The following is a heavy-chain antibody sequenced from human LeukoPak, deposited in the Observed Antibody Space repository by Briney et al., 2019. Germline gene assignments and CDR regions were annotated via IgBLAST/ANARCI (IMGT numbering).Heavy chain of an antibody. V-gene: IGHV3-23*01. CDR2: ISGSGGGT. CDR3: AKDLGRYRNNYFDY. Sequence: GGSLRLSCAASGFTFSSYEMNWVRQAPEKGLEWVATISGSGGGTYYADSVKGRFTISRDDSKNTLYLQMNSLRAEDTAVYYCAKDLGRYRNNYFDYWGQGTLVTVSS. CDR1: GFTFSSYE. J-gene: IGHJ4*02. D-gene: IGHD1-26*01.